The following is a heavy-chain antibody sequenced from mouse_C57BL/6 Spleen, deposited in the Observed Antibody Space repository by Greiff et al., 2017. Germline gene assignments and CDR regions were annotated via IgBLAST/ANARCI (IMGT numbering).Heavy chain of an antibody. Sequence: VQLQQPGAELVKPGASVKMSCKASGYTFTSYWITWVKQRPGQGLEWIGDIYPGSGSTNYNEKSKSKATLTVDTSSSTAYMQLSSLTSEDSAVYYCARSGDYGYDGAMDYWGQGTSVTVSS. D-gene: IGHD2-2*01. CDR3: ARSGDYGYDGAMDY. V-gene: IGHV1-55*01. CDR2: IYPGSGST. CDR1: GYTFTSYW. J-gene: IGHJ4*01.